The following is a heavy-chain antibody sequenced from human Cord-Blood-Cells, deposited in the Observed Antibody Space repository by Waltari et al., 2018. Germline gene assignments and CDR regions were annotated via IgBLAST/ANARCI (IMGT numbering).Heavy chain of an antibody. Sequence: EVQLVQSGAEVKKPGESLKISCKGSGYSFTSYWIGWVRHMPGKGLEWMGIISPGDSDTRYSPAFQGQVTISADKSISTAYLQWSSLKAPDTAMYYCARHYTNYYDSSGYYPYAFDIWGQGTMVTVSS. D-gene: IGHD3-22*01. CDR2: ISPGDSDT. J-gene: IGHJ3*02. CDR1: GYSFTSYW. CDR3: ARHYTNYYDSSGYYPYAFDI. V-gene: IGHV5-51*01.